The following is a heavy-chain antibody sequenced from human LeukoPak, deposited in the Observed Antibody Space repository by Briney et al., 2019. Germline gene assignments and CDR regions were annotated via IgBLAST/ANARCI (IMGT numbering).Heavy chain of an antibody. CDR2: IWYDGSNK. J-gene: IGHJ4*02. V-gene: IGHV3-33*01. D-gene: IGHD6-13*01. CDR1: GLTFSSYG. Sequence: GGSLRLSCAASGLTFSSYGMHWVRQAPGKGLEWVAVIWYDGSNKYYADSVKGRFTISRDNSKNTLYLQMNSLRAEDTAVYYCARGLYSSSWNGDDYWGQGTLVTVSS. CDR3: ARGLYSSSWNGDDY.